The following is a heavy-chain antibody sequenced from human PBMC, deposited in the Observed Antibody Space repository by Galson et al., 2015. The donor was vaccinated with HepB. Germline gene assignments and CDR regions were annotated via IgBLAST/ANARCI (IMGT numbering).Heavy chain of an antibody. CDR3: ARKHIVVVTAAYYYYGMDV. J-gene: IGHJ6*02. CDR2: ISSSSSYT. CDR1: GFTFSDYY. Sequence: SLRLSCAASGFTFSDYYMSWIRQAPGKGLEWVSYISSSSSYTNYADSVKGRFTISRDNAKNSLYLQMNSLRAEDTAVYYCARKHIVVVTAAYYYYGMDVWGQGTTVTVSS. V-gene: IGHV3-11*06. D-gene: IGHD2-21*02.